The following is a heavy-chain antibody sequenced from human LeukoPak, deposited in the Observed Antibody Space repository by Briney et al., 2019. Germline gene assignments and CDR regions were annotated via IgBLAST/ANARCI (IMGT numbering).Heavy chain of an antibody. Sequence: QPGGSLRLSCAVSGFSFSDSFMDWVRQAPGKGLEWIGRSRNKENNYAAEYAASVKGRFTISRDDSKDSLYLQLSSLKTEDTAVYYCTRENYWNLDYWGQGTLVTVSS. CDR3: TRENYWNLDY. CDR1: GFSFSDSF. CDR2: SRNKENNYAA. J-gene: IGHJ4*02. V-gene: IGHV3-72*01. D-gene: IGHD1-1*01.